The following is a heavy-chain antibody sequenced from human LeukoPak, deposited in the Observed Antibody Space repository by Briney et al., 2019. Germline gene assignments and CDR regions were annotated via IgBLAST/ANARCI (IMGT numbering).Heavy chain of an antibody. CDR3: ARDGDGYGRDL. J-gene: IGHJ6*01. CDR1: GGSISSGAYC. V-gene: IGHV4-30-4*01. D-gene: IGHD5-24*01. Sequence: SQTLSLTCTVSGGSISSGAYCWSWIRQPPGNGLEGIWFTFYSGSTYYNPSLKRRVTISVDTSKSQFSLKLSSVTAADTGVYYCARDGDGYGRDLW. CDR2: TFYSGST.